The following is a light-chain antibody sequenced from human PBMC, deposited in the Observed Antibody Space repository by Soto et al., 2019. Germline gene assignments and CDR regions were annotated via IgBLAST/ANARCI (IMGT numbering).Light chain of an antibody. J-gene: IGKJ5*01. V-gene: IGKV3-11*01. CDR2: DAS. Sequence: EIMLTQSPATLSLSPGERATLSCRASQSVSSYLAWYQQKPGQAPRLLIYDASNRATGIPARFSGSGSGTDFTLTISSLEPEDFAVYYCQQRRNWPPVTFGQGTRLEI. CDR1: QSVSSY. CDR3: QQRRNWPPVT.